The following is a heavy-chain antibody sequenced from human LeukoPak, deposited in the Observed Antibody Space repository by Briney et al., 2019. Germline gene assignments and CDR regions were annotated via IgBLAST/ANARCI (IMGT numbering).Heavy chain of an antibody. D-gene: IGHD4-11*01. V-gene: IGHV3-23*01. CDR2: ISGSSMST. Sequence: GVLRLSCEASGFTFHNHGMSWVRQAPGKGLEWISVISGSSMSTYYADSVKGRFTVSRDNSKNTVYLQMSSLRVEDSAIYCCGKDSRPSVTTFRSRWTDYWGQGILVTVSS. CDR3: GKDSRPSVTTFRSRWTDY. J-gene: IGHJ4*02. CDR1: GFTFHNHG.